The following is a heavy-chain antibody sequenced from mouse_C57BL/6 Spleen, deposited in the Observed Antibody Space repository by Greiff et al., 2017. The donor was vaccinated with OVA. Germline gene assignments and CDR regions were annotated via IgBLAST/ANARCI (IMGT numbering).Heavy chain of an antibody. CDR2: ISNGGSYT. J-gene: IGHJ1*03. D-gene: IGHD1-1*01. CDR1: GFTFSSYG. V-gene: IGHV5-6*01. Sequence: EVQVVESGGDLVKPGGSLKLSCAASGFTFSSYGMSWVRQTPDKRLEWVATISNGGSYTYYPDSVKGRFTISRDNAKNTLYLQMSSLKSEDTAMYYCARQGTTVVEDWYFDVWGTGTTVTVSS. CDR3: ARQGTTVVEDWYFDV.